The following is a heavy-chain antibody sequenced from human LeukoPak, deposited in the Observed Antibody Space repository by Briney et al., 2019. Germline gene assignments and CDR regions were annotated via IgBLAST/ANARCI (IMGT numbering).Heavy chain of an antibody. Sequence: PLETLTLTCTVSGGSISSGDYYWSRFRQHPGKGLEWMGYIHYSGSTYYSPSLKSRVTISRDTSKNQFSLKLSSVTAADTAVYYCARAFDFVTGLTHYYGIDSWGQGTPVTVSS. V-gene: IGHV4-30-4*01. CDR1: GGSISSGDYY. J-gene: IGHJ6*02. CDR2: IHYSGST. CDR3: ARAFDFVTGLTHYYGIDS. D-gene: IGHD3-9*01.